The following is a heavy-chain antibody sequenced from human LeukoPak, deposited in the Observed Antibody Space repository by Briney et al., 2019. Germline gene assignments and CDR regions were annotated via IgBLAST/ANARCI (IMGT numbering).Heavy chain of an antibody. CDR3: ARGSTIFGVVIRN. Sequence: PGGSLRLSCAASGFTFSSYAMSWVRQAPGKGLEWVSAISSSSSYIYYADSVKGRFTISRDNAKNSLYLQMNSLRAEDTAVYYCARGSTIFGVVIRNWGQGTLVTVSS. CDR2: ISSSSSYI. J-gene: IGHJ4*02. D-gene: IGHD3-3*01. V-gene: IGHV3-21*01. CDR1: GFTFSSYA.